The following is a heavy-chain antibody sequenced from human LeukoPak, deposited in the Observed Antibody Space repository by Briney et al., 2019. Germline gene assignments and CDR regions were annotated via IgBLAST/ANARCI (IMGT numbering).Heavy chain of an antibody. Sequence: SETLSLTCTVSGGSISSSSYYWGWIRQPPGKGLEWIGSIYYSGSTYYNPSLKSRVTISVDTSKTQFSLKLSSVTAADTAVYYCARDRGYTYGYDYWGQGTLVTVSS. J-gene: IGHJ4*02. CDR3: ARDRGYTYGYDY. CDR1: GGSISSSSYY. D-gene: IGHD5-18*01. V-gene: IGHV4-39*07. CDR2: IYYSGST.